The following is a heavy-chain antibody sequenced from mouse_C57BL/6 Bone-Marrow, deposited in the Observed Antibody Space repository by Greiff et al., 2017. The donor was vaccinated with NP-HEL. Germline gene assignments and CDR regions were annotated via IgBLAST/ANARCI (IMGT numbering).Heavy chain of an antibody. CDR2: FDPISVVT. Sequence: QVQLQQPGAELVKPGASVKLSCKASGYTFTSSWMPWVKQRPGRGLGWIGGFDPISVVTKYNEKVKSKATLTVDKPSSTAYMQLSSLTSEDSAVYYCARWGFITTVVATYYYAMDYWGQGTSVTVSS. D-gene: IGHD1-1*01. CDR1: GYTFTSSW. J-gene: IGHJ4*01. V-gene: IGHV1-72*01. CDR3: ARWGFITTVVATYYYAMDY.